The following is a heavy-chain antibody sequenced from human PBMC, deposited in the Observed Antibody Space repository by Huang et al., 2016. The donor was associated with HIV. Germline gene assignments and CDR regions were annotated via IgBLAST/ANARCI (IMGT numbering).Heavy chain of an antibody. Sequence: LQLQESGPGLVKPSETLSLTCTVSGGSIRSDNYYWGWIRQPPGKGLEWIGSNYYSGSIYENPSLKRRVTITGETSKNQFSLKMRSVTAADTAVYYCARLPGSITMIRGVITDPYWGQGTLVTVSS. CDR1: GGSIRSDNYY. CDR3: ARLPGSITMIRGVITDPY. D-gene: IGHD3-10*01. CDR2: NYYSGSI. V-gene: IGHV4-39*01. J-gene: IGHJ4*02.